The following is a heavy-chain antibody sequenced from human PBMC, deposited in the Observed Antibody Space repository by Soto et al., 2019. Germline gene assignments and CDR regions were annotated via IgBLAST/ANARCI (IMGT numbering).Heavy chain of an antibody. J-gene: IGHJ6*03. CDR1: GYTFTSYG. D-gene: IGHD2-15*01. V-gene: IGHV1-18*01. Sequence: ASVKVSCKASGYTFTSYGISWVRQAPGQGLEWMGWISAYNGNTNYAQKLQGRVTMTTDTSTSTAYMELRSLRSDDTAVYYCARSVGVFCSGGSCYPLEYYYMDVWGKGTTVTVSS. CDR2: ISAYNGNT. CDR3: ARSVGVFCSGGSCYPLEYYYMDV.